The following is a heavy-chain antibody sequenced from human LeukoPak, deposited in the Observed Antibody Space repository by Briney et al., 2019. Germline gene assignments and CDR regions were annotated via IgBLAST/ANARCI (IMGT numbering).Heavy chain of an antibody. J-gene: IGHJ3*02. CDR3: ERGGYHYDNSGGAFDI. D-gene: IGHD3-22*01. V-gene: IGHV3-30*03. CDR2: ISYDGNNK. CDR1: GFTFSNYG. Sequence: GGSLRLSCAASGFTFSNYGMHWVRQAPGKGPEWVALISYDGNNKYYADSVKGRFTISRDNSKNTLDLQMNSLRPEDTAVFYCERGGYHYDNSGGAFDIWGRGTVVTVSS.